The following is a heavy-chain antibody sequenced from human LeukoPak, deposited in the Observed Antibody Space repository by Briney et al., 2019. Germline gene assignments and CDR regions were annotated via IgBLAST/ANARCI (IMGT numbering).Heavy chain of an antibody. Sequence: SETLSLNCSVSGGAISNSYYYWGWIRQPPGKGLEWIGSFYYSGTTYYNPSLKSRVSVSVDTSKNHFSLSLSSVTDADTAVYYCAIDPRGYYEFDQWGQGILVTVSS. J-gene: IGHJ4*02. CDR3: AIDPRGYYEFDQ. V-gene: IGHV4-39*02. CDR2: FYYSGTT. CDR1: GGAISNSYYY. D-gene: IGHD3-22*01.